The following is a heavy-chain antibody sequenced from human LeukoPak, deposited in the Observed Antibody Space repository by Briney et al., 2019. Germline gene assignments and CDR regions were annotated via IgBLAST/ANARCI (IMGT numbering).Heavy chain of an antibody. D-gene: IGHD3-10*01. CDR3: ARDPHYCGSGNYYYDY. CDR2: IWYDGSNK. CDR1: GFTFSSCG. J-gene: IGHJ4*02. V-gene: IGHV3-33*01. Sequence: GRSLRLSCAASGFTFSSCGMHWVRQAPGKGLEWVAIIWYDGSNKYYADSVKGRFTISRDNSKNTLYLQMNSLRAEDTAVYYCARDPHYCGSGNYYYDYWGQGTLVTVSS.